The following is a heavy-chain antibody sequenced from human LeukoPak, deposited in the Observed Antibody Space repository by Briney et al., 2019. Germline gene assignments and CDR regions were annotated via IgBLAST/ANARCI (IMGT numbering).Heavy chain of an antibody. Sequence: ASVKVSCKASGYTFTNHYMHWVRQARGQGLEWMGWINPHTGDTNYAQKFQGRVIMTRDTSISTAYMELSSLRSDDTAMYYCASGLSSLFSFGAALDYYMDVWGKGTPVTVSS. J-gene: IGHJ6*03. V-gene: IGHV1-2*02. CDR1: GYTFTNHY. D-gene: IGHD5-18*01. CDR3: ASGLSSLFSFGAALDYYMDV. CDR2: INPHTGDT.